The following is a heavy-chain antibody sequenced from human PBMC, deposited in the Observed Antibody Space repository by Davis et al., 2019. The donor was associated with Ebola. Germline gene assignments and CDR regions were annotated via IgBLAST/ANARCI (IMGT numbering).Heavy chain of an antibody. CDR2: IKQDGSEK. Sequence: GESLKISCAASGFTFSSYWMSWVRQAPGKGLEWVANIKQDGSEKYYADSVKGRFTISRDNSKNTLYLQMNSLRAEDTAVYYCARDRGPRGWFDPWGQGTLVTVSS. D-gene: IGHD3-10*01. CDR3: ARDRGPRGWFDP. V-gene: IGHV3-7*01. J-gene: IGHJ5*02. CDR1: GFTFSSYW.